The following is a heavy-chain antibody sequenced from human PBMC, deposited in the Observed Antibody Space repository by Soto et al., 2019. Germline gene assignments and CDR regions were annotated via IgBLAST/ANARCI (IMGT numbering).Heavy chain of an antibody. CDR1: GYTFTSYA. V-gene: IGHV1-3*01. CDR3: ARDKVRRRLHKMDYYYYYYGMDV. CDR2: INAGNGNT. Sequence: QVQLVQSGAEVKKPGASVKVSCKASGYTFTSYAMHWVRQAPGQRLEWMGWINAGNGNTKYSQKFQGRVTITRDTSASTAYMELSSLRSEDTAVYYCARDKVRRRLHKMDYYYYYYGMDVWGQGTTVTVSS. D-gene: IGHD6-25*01. J-gene: IGHJ6*02.